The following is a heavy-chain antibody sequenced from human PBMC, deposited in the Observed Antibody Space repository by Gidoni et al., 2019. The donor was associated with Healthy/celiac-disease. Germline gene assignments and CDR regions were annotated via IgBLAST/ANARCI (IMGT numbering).Heavy chain of an antibody. CDR2: ISGSGGST. J-gene: IGHJ4*02. CDR3: AKSFYSSSPYFDY. Sequence: EVQLLESGGGLVQPGGSLRLSCAASGLPFSSYAMSWVRQAPGKGLEWVSAISGSGGSTYYADSVKGRFTISRDNSKNTLYLQMNSLRAEDTAVYYCAKSFYSSSPYFDYWGQGTLVTVSS. CDR1: GLPFSSYA. V-gene: IGHV3-23*01. D-gene: IGHD6-6*01.